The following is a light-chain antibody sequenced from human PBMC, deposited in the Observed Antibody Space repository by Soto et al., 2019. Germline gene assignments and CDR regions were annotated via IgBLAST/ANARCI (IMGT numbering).Light chain of an antibody. J-gene: IGKJ3*01. CDR1: QRISAY. Sequence: DIQMTQSPSSLSAAVGDRVTITCRASQRISAYFNWYQQKPGAAPKLLIFDVSVLESGVPSRFSGSGSETYFTLSITSLQPVDFATYYCQQTYSPPLTFGPGTTVDFK. V-gene: IGKV1-39*01. CDR3: QQTYSPPLT. CDR2: DVS.